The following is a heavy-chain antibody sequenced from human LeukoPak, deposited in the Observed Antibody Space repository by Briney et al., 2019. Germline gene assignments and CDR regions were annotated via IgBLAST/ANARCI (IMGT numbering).Heavy chain of an antibody. V-gene: IGHV4-38-2*02. CDR2: VYSSGST. CDR1: GYSIGSGYF. CDR3: ARRPDWGYDYYMDV. J-gene: IGHJ6*03. Sequence: SETLSLTYNVSGYSIGSGYFWGWIRQPPGKGLEWIGGVYSSGSTYYNPSLESRLTISLKTSKNQFSLKLRSVTAADTAVYYCARRPDWGYDYYMDVWGKGTTVTLSS. D-gene: IGHD3-16*01.